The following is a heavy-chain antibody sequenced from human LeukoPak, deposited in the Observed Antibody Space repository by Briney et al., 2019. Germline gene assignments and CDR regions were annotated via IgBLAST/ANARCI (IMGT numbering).Heavy chain of an antibody. CDR2: IYSGGST. CDR1: GFTVSSNY. CDR3: ARDGDYYDSSGTLDY. Sequence: GGSLRLSCAASGFTVSSNYMSWVRQAPGKGLEWVSVIYSGGSTYYADSVKGQFTISRDNSKSTLYIQMNSLRAEDTAVYYCARDGDYYDSSGTLDYWGQGTLVTVSS. J-gene: IGHJ4*02. V-gene: IGHV3-53*01. D-gene: IGHD3-22*01.